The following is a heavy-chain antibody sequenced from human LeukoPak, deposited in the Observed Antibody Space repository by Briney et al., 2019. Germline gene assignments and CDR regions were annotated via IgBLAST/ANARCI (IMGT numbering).Heavy chain of an antibody. D-gene: IGHD1-26*01. V-gene: IGHV4-4*07. J-gene: IGHJ5*02. CDR2: IYPSGST. CDR3: ARLLIVESRFDP. Sequence: SETLSLTRTVSDGSINHHFWSWIRQPAGKGLDYIGRIYPSGSTNYNPSLKSRVTMSVDTSKKQLSLKLTSVTAADTAVYYCARLLIVESRFDPWGQGTLVSVSS. CDR1: DGSINHHF.